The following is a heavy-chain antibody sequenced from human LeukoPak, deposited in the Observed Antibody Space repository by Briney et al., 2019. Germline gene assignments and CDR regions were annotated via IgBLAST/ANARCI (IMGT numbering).Heavy chain of an antibody. CDR1: GGSFSGYY. CDR2: INHSGST. Sequence: SETLSLTCAVYGGSFSGYYWSWIRQPPGKGLEWIGEINHSGSTNYNPSLKSRVTISVDTSKNQFSLKLSPVTAADTAVYYCARYYYDSSGYYYDPDPRQAFDIWGQGTMVTVSS. V-gene: IGHV4-34*01. J-gene: IGHJ3*02. CDR3: ARYYYDSSGYYYDPDPRQAFDI. D-gene: IGHD3-22*01.